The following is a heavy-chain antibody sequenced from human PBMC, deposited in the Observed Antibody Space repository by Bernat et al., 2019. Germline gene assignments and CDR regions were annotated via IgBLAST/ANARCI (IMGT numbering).Heavy chain of an antibody. D-gene: IGHD2-8*01. Sequence: EVQLLESGGALVQPGGSLRLSCAASGFTFSSYAMGWVRQAPGKGLEWVSIISGLGSNTYYLDSVKGRFTISRDNSKSTLYLQMSSLRAEDTALYYCVKDRALMGATSSDSWGQGTLVTVSS. CDR2: ISGLGSNT. J-gene: IGHJ5*01. V-gene: IGHV3-23*01. CDR1: GFTFSSYA. CDR3: VKDRALMGATSSDS.